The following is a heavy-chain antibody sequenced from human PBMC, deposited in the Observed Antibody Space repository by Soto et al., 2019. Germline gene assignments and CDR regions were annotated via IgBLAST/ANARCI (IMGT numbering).Heavy chain of an antibody. V-gene: IGHV3-30-3*01. CDR3: ARDVDPYFDY. J-gene: IGHJ4*02. D-gene: IGHD2-21*01. Sequence: GGSLRLSCAASGFTFSSYAMHWVRQAPGKGLEWVAVISYDGSNKYYADSVKGRFTISRDNSKNTLYLQMNSLRAEDTAVYYCARDVDPYFDYWGQGTLVTVSS. CDR2: ISYDGSNK. CDR1: GFTFSSYA.